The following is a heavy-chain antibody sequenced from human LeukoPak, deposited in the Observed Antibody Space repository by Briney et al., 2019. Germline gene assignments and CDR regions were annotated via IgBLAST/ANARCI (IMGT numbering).Heavy chain of an antibody. CDR3: ARDLSSSGDSVDY. D-gene: IGHD3-22*01. CDR1: GYTFTGYY. J-gene: IGHJ4*02. Sequence: ASVKVSCKASGYTFTGYYMHWVRQAAGQGLEWMGWINPNSGGTNYAQKFQGRVTMTRDTSISTAYMELSRLRSDDTAVYYCARDLSSSGDSVDYWGQGTLVTVSS. V-gene: IGHV1-2*02. CDR2: INPNSGGT.